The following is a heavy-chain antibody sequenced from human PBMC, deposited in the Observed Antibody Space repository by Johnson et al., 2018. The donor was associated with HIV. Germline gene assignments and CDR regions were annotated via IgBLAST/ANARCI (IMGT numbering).Heavy chain of an antibody. V-gene: IGHV3-66*01. D-gene: IGHD3-16*01. CDR1: GFIVGTKY. CDR3: ARDVKVCAFDI. CDR2: IYSGGSP. J-gene: IGHJ3*02. Sequence: EKLVESGGGLVQSGGSLRLACVASGFIVGTKYMSWVRQAPGKGLAWVSVIYSGGSPSYADPVQGRFTISRDNSKNTLYLQMNSLRAEDTAVYYCARDVKVCAFDIWGQGTMVTVSS.